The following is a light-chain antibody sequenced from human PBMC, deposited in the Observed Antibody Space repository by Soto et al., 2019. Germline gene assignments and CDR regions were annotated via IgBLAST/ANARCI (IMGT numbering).Light chain of an antibody. CDR3: CSYSGSTGLL. V-gene: IGLV2-11*01. CDR1: SSDVGTYNY. CDR2: DVS. J-gene: IGLJ2*01. Sequence: QSVLTQPRSVSGSPGQSVTISCTGTSSDVGTYNYVSWYQQHPGKAPKLMIYDVSKRPSGVPDRFSGSKSGNTASLSISGLQAEDEADYYCCSYSGSTGLLFDGGTKLTVL.